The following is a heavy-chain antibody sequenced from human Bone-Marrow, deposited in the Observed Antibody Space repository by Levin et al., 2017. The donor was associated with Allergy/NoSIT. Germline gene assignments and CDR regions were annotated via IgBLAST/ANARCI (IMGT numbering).Heavy chain of an antibody. CDR3: ARARFSRGFDP. J-gene: IGHJ5*02. Sequence: GGSLRLSCTASGFTFSDYYMTWIRQAPGQGLECLSYISGGGTTIHYADSLKGRFTISRDNSNNSLFLEMNDLRVEDTAVYYCARARFSRGFDPWGQGTLVTVSS. V-gene: IGHV3-11*01. D-gene: IGHD2/OR15-2a*01. CDR2: ISGGGTTI. CDR1: GFTFSDYY.